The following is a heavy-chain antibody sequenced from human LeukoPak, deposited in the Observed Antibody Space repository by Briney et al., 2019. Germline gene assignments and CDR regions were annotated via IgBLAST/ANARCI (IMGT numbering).Heavy chain of an antibody. CDR1: GYTFTSYA. V-gene: IGHV1-18*01. CDR2: INTNNGNT. CDR3: ARDSYGGNPDAFDI. J-gene: IGHJ3*02. Sequence: ASVKVSCKASGYTFTSYAFSWVRQAPGQGLEWMGWINTNNGNTNYAQKLQGRVTMTTDTSTSTAYMELRSLRSDDTAVYYCARDSYGGNPDAFDIWGQGTMVTVSS. D-gene: IGHD4-23*01.